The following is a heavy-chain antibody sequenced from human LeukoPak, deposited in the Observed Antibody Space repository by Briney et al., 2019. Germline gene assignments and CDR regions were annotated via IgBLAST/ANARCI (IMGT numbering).Heavy chain of an antibody. CDR2: IKGGGDDP. J-gene: IGHJ4*02. CDR1: GFTFSTYA. CDR3: AKGGHDFNPFYW. Sequence: GGSLRLSCAAPGFTFSTYAMGWVRQAPGRGLEWVSSIKGGGDDPFYADSVKGRFTISRDNSKNTLFLQLDSLRAEDSAVYYCAKGGHDFNPFYWWGQGTPVTVSS. D-gene: IGHD2-21*02. V-gene: IGHV3-23*01.